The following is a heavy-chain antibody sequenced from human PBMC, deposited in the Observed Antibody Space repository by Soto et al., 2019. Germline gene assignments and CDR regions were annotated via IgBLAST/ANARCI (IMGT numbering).Heavy chain of an antibody. J-gene: IGHJ6*02. D-gene: IGHD3-22*01. Sequence: SGGSLRLSCAASGFTFSSYGMHWVRQAPGKGLEWVAVIWYDGSNKYYADSVKGRFTISRDNSKNTLYLQMNSLRAEDTAVYYCARELGDTSGYYYDYYYGMDVWGQGTTVTAP. CDR2: IWYDGSNK. V-gene: IGHV3-33*01. CDR1: GFTFSSYG. CDR3: ARELGDTSGYYYDYYYGMDV.